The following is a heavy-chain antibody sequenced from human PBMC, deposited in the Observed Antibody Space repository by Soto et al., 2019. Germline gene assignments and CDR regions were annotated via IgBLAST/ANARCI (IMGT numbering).Heavy chain of an antibody. CDR3: TRETVAGITGLDY. CDR2: ISVSDAFI. CDR1: GFNVGAFA. D-gene: IGHD1-20*01. Sequence: EVQLLESGGDLVQPGGSLRLSCAASGFNVGAFAVNWVRQAPGKGLEWVSGISVSDAFIYYADSVRGQFSISRDASESILYLQMNSLRVDDTALYYCTRETVAGITGLDYWGPGTLVTVSS. V-gene: IGHV3-23*01. J-gene: IGHJ4*02.